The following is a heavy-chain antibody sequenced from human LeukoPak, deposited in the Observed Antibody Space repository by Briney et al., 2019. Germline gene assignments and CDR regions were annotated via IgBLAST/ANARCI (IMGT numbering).Heavy chain of an antibody. J-gene: IGHJ6*03. Sequence: SVKVSCKASGGTFSSYAISWVRQAPGQGLEWMGGIIPIFGTANYAQKFQSRVTITTDESTNTAYMELSSLRSEDTAVYYCARSPSGPYYYYYYMYVWGKGTTVTVSS. CDR3: ARSPSGPYYYYYYMYV. V-gene: IGHV1-69*05. D-gene: IGHD3-10*01. CDR2: IIPIFGTA. CDR1: GGTFSSYA.